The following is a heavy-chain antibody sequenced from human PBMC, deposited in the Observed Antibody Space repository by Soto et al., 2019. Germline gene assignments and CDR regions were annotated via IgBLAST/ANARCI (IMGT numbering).Heavy chain of an antibody. V-gene: IGHV3-66*01. D-gene: IGHD2-15*01. J-gene: IGHJ4*02. CDR3: ARGYCSGGSCNSALDY. CDR2: FYSGGRT. CDR1: GFTVSNNY. Sequence: GGSLRLSCAASGFTVSNNYMSWVRQAPGKGLEWVSVFYSGGRTYYADSVKGRFTISRDNSKNTLYLQMNSLRAEDTAVYYCARGYCSGGSCNSALDYWGQGTLVTVSS.